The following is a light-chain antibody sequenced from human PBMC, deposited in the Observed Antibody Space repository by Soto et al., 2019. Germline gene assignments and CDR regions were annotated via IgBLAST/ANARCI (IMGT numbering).Light chain of an antibody. V-gene: IGKV1-17*01. Sequence: DLQMTQFPSSLSAFVGDRVTITCRASQGIRNDLAWYQQKPGKAPKRLIYAASSLQSGVPSRFSGSGSGTEFTLAISMLQHEDFANFYCQQHSTYPLTFGQGTKVEIK. CDR1: QGIRND. J-gene: IGKJ1*01. CDR3: QQHSTYPLT. CDR2: AAS.